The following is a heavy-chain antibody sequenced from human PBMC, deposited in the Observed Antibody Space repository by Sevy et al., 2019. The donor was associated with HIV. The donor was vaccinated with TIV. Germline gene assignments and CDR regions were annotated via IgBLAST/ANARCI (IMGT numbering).Heavy chain of an antibody. D-gene: IGHD2-15*01. CDR3: AADRGEDYCSGNSCQRHYYYGLDV. CDR2: LDPEDGET. V-gene: IGHV1-24*01. J-gene: IGHJ6*02. Sequence: ASVKVSCKVSGYRLIEVSMHWVRQAPGKVLEWMGHLDPEDGETIYAQNFQGRVTMTEDTSTDTAYMEVSSLRSEDTAVYYCAADRGEDYCSGNSCQRHYYYGLDVWGQGTTVTVSS. CDR1: GYRLIEVS.